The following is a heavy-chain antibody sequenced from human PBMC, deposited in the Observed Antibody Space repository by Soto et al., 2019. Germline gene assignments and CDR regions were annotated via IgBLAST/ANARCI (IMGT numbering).Heavy chain of an antibody. V-gene: IGHV4-39*01. J-gene: IGHJ3*02. CDR1: GGSISSSSYY. CDR2: IYYSGST. CDR3: ASSPDDAFDI. Sequence: QLQLQESGPGLVKPSETLSLTCTVSGGSISSSSYYWGWIRQPPGKGLEWIGSIYYSGSTYYNPSLKTRATISVDTSKNQFSLKLSSVTAADTAVYYCASSPDDAFDIWGQGTMVTVSS.